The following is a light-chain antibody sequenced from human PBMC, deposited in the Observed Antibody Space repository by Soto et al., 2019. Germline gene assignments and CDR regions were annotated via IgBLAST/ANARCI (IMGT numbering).Light chain of an antibody. V-gene: IGKV3-20*01. CDR1: QSVSSNN. CDR2: GAS. Sequence: EIVLAQSPGALSLSRGERATRSCRASQSVSSNNLVWYQQKPGQAPRLLIYGASYRAAGIPDRFSGSGSGTDFTLTISRLEPEDFALYYCQQYGSSPWTFGQGTKVDIK. J-gene: IGKJ1*01. CDR3: QQYGSSPWT.